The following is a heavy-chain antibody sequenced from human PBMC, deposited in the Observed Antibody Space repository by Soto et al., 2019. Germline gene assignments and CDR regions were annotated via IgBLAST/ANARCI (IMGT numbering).Heavy chain of an antibody. CDR1: GHSISDYY. J-gene: IGHJ5*01. V-gene: IGHV4-59*01. CDR2: IYDRGNT. CDR3: ARSDRNWFDS. Sequence: PSETLSLTCDVSGHSISDYYWSWIRQSPGKGLEWLGYIYDRGNTNYNPSLKSRVTISVDTSKNQFSLQLSSVTAADTAVYYCARSDRNWFDSWGQGTLVTVSS.